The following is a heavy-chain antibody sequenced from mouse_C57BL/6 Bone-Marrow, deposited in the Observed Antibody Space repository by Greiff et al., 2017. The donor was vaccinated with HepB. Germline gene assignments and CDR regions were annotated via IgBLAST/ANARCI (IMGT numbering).Heavy chain of an antibody. V-gene: IGHV5-6*01. CDR3: ARRTVGYGSSYCYAMDY. J-gene: IGHJ4*01. D-gene: IGHD1-1*01. CDR2: ISSGGSYT. Sequence: DVHLVESGGDLVKPGGSLKLSCAASGFTFSSYGMSWVRQTPDKRLEWVATISSGGSYTYYPDSVKGRFTISRANAKNTLYLQMSSLKSEDTAMYYCARRTVGYGSSYCYAMDYWGQGTSVTVSS. CDR1: GFTFSSYG.